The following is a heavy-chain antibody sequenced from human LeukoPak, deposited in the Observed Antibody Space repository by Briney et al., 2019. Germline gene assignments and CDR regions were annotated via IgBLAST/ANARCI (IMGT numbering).Heavy chain of an antibody. Sequence: SETLSLTCTVSGGSISSYYWSWIRQPAGKGLEWIGRIYTSGSTNYNPSLKSRVTISVDTSKNQFSLKLSSVTAADTAVYYCARDPARYSGYDLTDWGQGTLVTVSS. D-gene: IGHD5-12*01. V-gene: IGHV4-4*07. J-gene: IGHJ4*02. CDR1: GGSISSYY. CDR2: IYTSGST. CDR3: ARDPARYSGYDLTD.